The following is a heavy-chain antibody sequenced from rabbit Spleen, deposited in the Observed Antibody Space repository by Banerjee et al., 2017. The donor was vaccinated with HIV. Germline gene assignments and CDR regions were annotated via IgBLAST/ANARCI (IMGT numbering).Heavy chain of an antibody. D-gene: IGHD1-1*01. CDR1: GFSFSFNHY. V-gene: IGHV1S45*01. Sequence: QEQVEESGGGLVQPEGSLTLTCTASGFSFSFNHYMCWVRQAPGKGPEWIACIDTGSSGFTYFANWAKGRFTISKTSSTTLTLQMTSLTAADTATYFCARDTSSSFSSYGMDLWGPGTLVTVS. J-gene: IGHJ6*01. CDR2: IDTGSSGFT. CDR3: ARDTSSSFSSYGMDL.